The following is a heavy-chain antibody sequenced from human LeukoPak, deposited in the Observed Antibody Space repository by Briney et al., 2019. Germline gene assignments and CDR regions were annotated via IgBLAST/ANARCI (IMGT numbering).Heavy chain of an antibody. D-gene: IGHD5-24*01. CDR2: IYPGDSYT. CDR1: GYSFTSYW. V-gene: IGHV5-51*01. CDR3: ARNQGDGFNFLGNDY. J-gene: IGHJ4*02. Sequence: GESLKISFKGSGYSFTSYWIVWVRQMPGKGLEWMGIIYPGDSYTRYSPSFQGQVTISADKSISTAYLQWSSLKASDTAIYYCARNQGDGFNFLGNDYWGQGTLVTVSS.